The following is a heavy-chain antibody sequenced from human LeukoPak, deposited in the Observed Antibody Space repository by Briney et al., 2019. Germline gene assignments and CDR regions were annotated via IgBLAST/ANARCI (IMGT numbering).Heavy chain of an antibody. CDR3: ARVRGSYYDSSGYDY. CDR2: INHSGST. Sequence: SETLSLTCTVSGGSISSSSYYWGWIRQPPGKGLEWIGEINHSGSTNYNPSLKSRVTISVDTSKNQFSLKLGSVTAADTAVYYCARVRGSYYDSSGYDYWGQGTLVTVSS. D-gene: IGHD3-22*01. CDR1: GGSISSSSYY. V-gene: IGHV4-39*07. J-gene: IGHJ4*02.